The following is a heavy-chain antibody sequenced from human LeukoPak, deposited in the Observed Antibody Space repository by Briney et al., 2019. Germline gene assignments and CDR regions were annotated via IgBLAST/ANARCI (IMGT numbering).Heavy chain of an antibody. CDR3: ARGGRTGITMVRGVNNWFDP. V-gene: IGHV4-34*01. D-gene: IGHD3-10*01. CDR1: GGSFSGYY. J-gene: IGHJ5*02. Sequence: SETLSLTCAVYGGSFSGYYWSWIRQPPGKGLEWIGEINHSGSTNYNPSLKSRVTISVDTSKNQFSLKLSSVTAADTAVYYCARGGRTGITMVRGVNNWFDPGGKGTLVTVSS. CDR2: INHSGST.